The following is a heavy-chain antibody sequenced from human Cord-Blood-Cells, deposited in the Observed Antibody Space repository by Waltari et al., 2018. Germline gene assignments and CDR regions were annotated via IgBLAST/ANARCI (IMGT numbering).Heavy chain of an antibody. V-gene: IGHV3-49*04. Sequence: EVLLVEPVVGLVQPGRSLSLSCRASGFTLGDDAMRWVRQAPGKGLEWVGFIRSKAYGGTTEYAASVKGRFTISRDDSKSIAYLQMNSLKTEDTAVYYCTQIGDVGATDYWGQGTLVTVSS. CDR2: IRSKAYGGTT. CDR3: TQIGDVGATDY. J-gene: IGHJ4*02. D-gene: IGHD1-26*01. CDR1: GFTLGDDA.